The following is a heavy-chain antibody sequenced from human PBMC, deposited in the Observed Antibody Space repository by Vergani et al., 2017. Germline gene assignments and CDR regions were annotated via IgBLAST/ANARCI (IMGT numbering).Heavy chain of an antibody. V-gene: IGHV4-39*07. CDR3: ARDSSGWYNY. CDR2: IYYSGST. D-gene: IGHD6-19*01. CDR1: GGSISSSSYY. Sequence: QLQLQDSGPGLVKPSETLSLTCTVSGGSISSSSYYWGWIRQPPGKGLEWIGSIYYSGSTSYNPSLKSRVTISVDTSKNQFSLKLSSVTAADTAVYYCARDSSGWYNYWGQGTLVTVSS. J-gene: IGHJ4*02.